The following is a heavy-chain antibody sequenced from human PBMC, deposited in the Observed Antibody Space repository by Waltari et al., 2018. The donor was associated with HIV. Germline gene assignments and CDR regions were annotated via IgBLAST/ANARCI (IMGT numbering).Heavy chain of an antibody. J-gene: IGHJ4*02. Sequence: QVQLVESGGGVVQPGKSLRLSCAASGFTFSNFGMHWVRQAPGKGLEWGALISNDGSKKYYADSVKGRFTISRANSKNTLYLQMNSLRPDDTAVYYCVRALGDYWGQGTLVTISS. CDR2: ISNDGSKK. CDR1: GFTFSNFG. CDR3: VRALGDY. D-gene: IGHD7-27*01. V-gene: IGHV3-30-3*01.